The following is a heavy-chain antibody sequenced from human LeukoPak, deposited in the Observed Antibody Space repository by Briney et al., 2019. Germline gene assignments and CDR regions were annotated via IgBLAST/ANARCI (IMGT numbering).Heavy chain of an antibody. CDR3: ARGMDGYSYEIFDY. Sequence: GGSLRLSCAASGFTFSSYSMNWVRQAPGKGLEWVSSISSSSSYIYYADSVKGRFTISRDNAKNSLYLQMNSLRAEDTAVYYCARGMDGYSYEIFDYWGQGTLVTVSS. J-gene: IGHJ4*02. CDR2: ISSSSSYI. V-gene: IGHV3-21*01. CDR1: GFTFSSYS. D-gene: IGHD5-18*01.